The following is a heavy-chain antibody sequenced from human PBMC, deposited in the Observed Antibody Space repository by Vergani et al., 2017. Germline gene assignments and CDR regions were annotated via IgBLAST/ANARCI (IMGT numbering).Heavy chain of an antibody. CDR3: FYGKNECGTSGSIYPCYYLVDRDV. D-gene: IGHD3-3*02. J-gene: IGHJ6*03. CDR2: IYWNDDQ. CDR1: GFSLNTRGVS. V-gene: IGHV2-5*04. Sequence: QITLKESGPTLVKPTQTLTLTCTFSGFSLNTRGVSVAWIRQPPGKALDWLALIYWNDDQHYSPSLNNRVTITKDTSKKQLVLTMTNMDYVDTGTYYCFYGKNECGTSGSIYPCYYLVDRDVWVKGTTLSDSS.